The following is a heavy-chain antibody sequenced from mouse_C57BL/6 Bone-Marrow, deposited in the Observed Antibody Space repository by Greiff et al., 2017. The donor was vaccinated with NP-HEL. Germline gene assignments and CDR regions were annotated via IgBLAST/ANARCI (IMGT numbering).Heavy chain of an antibody. CDR3: TSANWDLFAY. V-gene: IGHV6-3*01. CDR1: GFTFSNYW. Sequence: EVKLVESGGGLVQPGGSMKLSCVASGFTFSNYWMNWVRQSPEKGLEWVAQIRLKSDNYATHYAESVKGRFTISRDDSKSSVYLQMNNLRAEDTGIYYCTSANWDLFAYWGQGTLVTVSA. D-gene: IGHD4-1*01. J-gene: IGHJ3*01. CDR2: IRLKSDNYAT.